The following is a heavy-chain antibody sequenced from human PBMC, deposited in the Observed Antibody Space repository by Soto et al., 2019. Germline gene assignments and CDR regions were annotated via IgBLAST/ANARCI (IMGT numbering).Heavy chain of an antibody. CDR1: GGSISSLY. CDR2: MYNTGST. V-gene: IGHV4-59*11. CDR3: ARDLWGYCGTDCYPLDV. Sequence: PSETLSLTCTVSGGSISSLYWSWILQPPGKGLEWIGYMYNTGSTVYNPPFKSRVTISVDTSKNQFSLKLNSVTAADTAVYYCARDLWGYCGTDCYPLDVWGQGTTVTVSS. D-gene: IGHD2-21*02. J-gene: IGHJ6*02.